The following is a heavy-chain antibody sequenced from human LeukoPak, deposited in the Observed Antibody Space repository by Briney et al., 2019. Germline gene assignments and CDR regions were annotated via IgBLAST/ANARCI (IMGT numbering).Heavy chain of an antibody. CDR3: ARGSGSYYFDY. CDR2: INWNGGST. CDR1: GFTSDDYG. J-gene: IGHJ4*02. Sequence: GGSLRLSCAASGFTSDDYGMSWVRQAPGKGLEWVSGINWNGGSTGYADSVKGRFTISRDNAKNSLYLQMNSLRAEDTALYHCARGSGSYYFDYWGQGTLVTVSS. V-gene: IGHV3-20*01. D-gene: IGHD3-10*01.